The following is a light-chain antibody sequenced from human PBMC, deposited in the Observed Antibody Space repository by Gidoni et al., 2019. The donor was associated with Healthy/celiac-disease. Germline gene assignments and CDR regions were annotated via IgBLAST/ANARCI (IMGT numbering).Light chain of an antibody. V-gene: IGKV1-27*01. Sequence: DIQMTQSPSSLPAPVGDRVTINCRASQGISNYLAWYQQKPGKVPKLLIYAASNLQSGVPSRFSGSGSGTDFTLTISSLQPEDVATYYCQKYNSAPLTFXPXTKVEIK. CDR2: AAS. CDR1: QGISNY. J-gene: IGKJ3*01. CDR3: QKYNSAPLT.